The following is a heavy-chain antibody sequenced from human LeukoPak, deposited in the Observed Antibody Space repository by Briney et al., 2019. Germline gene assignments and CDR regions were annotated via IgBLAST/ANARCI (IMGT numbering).Heavy chain of an antibody. CDR1: GGSISSGGYS. CDR3: ARGRYSLDY. CDR2: INHSGST. V-gene: IGHV4-30-2*01. D-gene: IGHD5-18*01. J-gene: IGHJ4*02. Sequence: PSETLSLTCAVSGGSISSGGYSWSWTRQPPGKGLEWIGYINHSGSTNYNPSLKSRVTISVDTSKNQFSLKLSSVTAADTAVYYCARGRYSLDYWGQGTLVTVSS.